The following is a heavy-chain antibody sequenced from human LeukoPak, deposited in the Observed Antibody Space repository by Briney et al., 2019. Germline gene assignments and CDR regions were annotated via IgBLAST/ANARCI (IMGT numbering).Heavy chain of an antibody. Sequence: GGSLRLSCAASGFIFSSYSMNWVRQAPGKGLELVSSISSSSSYIYYADSVKGRFTISRDNTKNSLYLQMNSLRAEDTAVYYCARVTTGIQIFDYWGQGTLVTVSS. CDR2: ISSSSSYI. D-gene: IGHD4-17*01. CDR1: GFIFSSYS. CDR3: ARVTTGIQIFDY. J-gene: IGHJ4*02. V-gene: IGHV3-21*01.